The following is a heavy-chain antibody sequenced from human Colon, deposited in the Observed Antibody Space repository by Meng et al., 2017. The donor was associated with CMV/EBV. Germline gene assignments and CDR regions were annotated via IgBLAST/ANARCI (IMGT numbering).Heavy chain of an antibody. CDR2: INHSGST. CDR3: AHGSSIATTY. CDR1: GAFSGYY. V-gene: IGHV4-34*01. J-gene: IGHJ4*02. Sequence: QLQLQQWGAGLLKPSETLSLTCAVYGAFSGYYWSWIRQAPGKGLEWIGEINHSGSTSYNPSLKSRVTISVDMSKNQFSLKLSSVTAADTAVYYCAHGSSIATTYWGQGTRVTVSS. D-gene: IGHD5-24*01.